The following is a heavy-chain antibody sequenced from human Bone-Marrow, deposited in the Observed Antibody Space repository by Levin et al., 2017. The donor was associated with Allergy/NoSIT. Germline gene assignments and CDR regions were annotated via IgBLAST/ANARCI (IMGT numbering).Heavy chain of an antibody. V-gene: IGHV4-31*03. CDR3: ARETYDLLTGPYRYFYKMDV. Sequence: NPSETLSLTCTVSGGSISSTGYYWTWIRQHPGTGLEWIGYISYSGNTYYKPSLRSRVNISVDTSQNQFSLNLNSMTAADTAVYYCARETYDLLTGPYRYFYKMDVWGKGTTVTVSS. CDR2: ISYSGNT. CDR1: GGSISSTGYY. D-gene: IGHD3-9*01. J-gene: IGHJ6*04.